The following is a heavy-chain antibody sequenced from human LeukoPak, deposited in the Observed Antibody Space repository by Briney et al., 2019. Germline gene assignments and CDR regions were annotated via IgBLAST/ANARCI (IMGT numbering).Heavy chain of an antibody. CDR3: ARHGYYGSGKTFDY. CDR2: INHSGST. V-gene: IGHV4-34*01. CDR1: GGSFSGYY. J-gene: IGHJ4*02. Sequence: SETLSLTCAVYGGSFSGYYWSWIRQPPGKGLEWIGEINHSGSTNYNPSLKSRVTISVDASKNQFSLKLSSVTAADTAVYYCARHGYYGSGKTFDYWGQGTLVTVSS. D-gene: IGHD3-10*01.